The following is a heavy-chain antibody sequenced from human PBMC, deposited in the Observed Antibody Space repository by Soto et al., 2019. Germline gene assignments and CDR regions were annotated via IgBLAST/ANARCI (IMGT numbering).Heavy chain of an antibody. J-gene: IGHJ6*03. CDR3: AMCIRKRGSGTPGEKGGYYYYMDV. CDR1: GGSFSGYY. V-gene: IGHV4-34*01. Sequence: QVQLQQWGAGLLKPSETLSLTCAVYGGSFSGYYWSWIRQPPGKGLEWMGEINHSGSTNDNPSLKSRVTISVDTSKNQFSLKLSSVNAADTAVYYCAMCIRKRGSGTPGEKGGYYYYMDVWGKGTTVTVSS. CDR2: INHSGST. D-gene: IGHD3-10*01.